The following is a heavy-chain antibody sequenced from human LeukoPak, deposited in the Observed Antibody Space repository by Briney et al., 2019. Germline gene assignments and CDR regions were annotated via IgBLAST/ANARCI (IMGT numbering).Heavy chain of an antibody. D-gene: IGHD6-13*01. Sequence: PSRTLSLTCAVSGGSISSSNWWSWVRQPPGKGLEWIGEIYHSGSTNYNPSLKSRVTISVDKSKNQFSLKLSSVTAADTAVYYCARDRRSDLFAAAGTLFDYWGQGTLVTVSS. CDR2: IYHSGST. J-gene: IGHJ4*02. CDR3: ARDRRSDLFAAAGTLFDY. V-gene: IGHV4-4*02. CDR1: GGSISSSNW.